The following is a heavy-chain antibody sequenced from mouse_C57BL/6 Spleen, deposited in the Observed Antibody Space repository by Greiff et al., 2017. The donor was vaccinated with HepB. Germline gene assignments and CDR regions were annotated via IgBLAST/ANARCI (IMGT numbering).Heavy chain of an antibody. Sequence: VQRVESGPGLVAPSQSLSITCTVSGFSLTSYAISWVRQPPGKGLEWLGVIWTGGGTNYNSALKSRLSISKDNSKSQVFLKMNSLQTDDTARYYWARNFGNDGYYFDYWGQGTTLTVSA. CDR1: GFSLTSYA. V-gene: IGHV2-9-1*01. D-gene: IGHD2-3*01. J-gene: IGHJ2*01. CDR2: IWTGGGT. CDR3: ARNFGNDGYYFDY.